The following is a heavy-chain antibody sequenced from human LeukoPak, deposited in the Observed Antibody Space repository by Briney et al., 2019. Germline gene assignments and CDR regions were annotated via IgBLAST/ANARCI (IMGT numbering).Heavy chain of an antibody. CDR2: INWNGGST. CDR1: GFTFDYYG. V-gene: IGHV3-20*04. J-gene: IGHJ6*03. Sequence: PGGSLRLSCAASGFTFDYYGMSWVRQAPGKGLEWVSGINWNGGSTGYADSVKGRFTISRDNAKNSLYLQMNSLRAEDTALYYCARRRDSWSGSLYYYYYYMDVWGKGTTVTVSS. D-gene: IGHD3-3*01. CDR3: ARRRDSWSGSLYYYYYYMDV.